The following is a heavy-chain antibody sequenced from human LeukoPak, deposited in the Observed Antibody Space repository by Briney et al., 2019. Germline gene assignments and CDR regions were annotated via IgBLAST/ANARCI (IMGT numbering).Heavy chain of an antibody. CDR2: IKQDGSEK. CDR3: ARDILGGY. D-gene: IGHD3-10*01. Sequence: GGSLRLSCAASGFTFSSYAMSWVRQAPGKGLEWVANIKQDGSEKYYVDSVKGRFTISRDNAKNSLYLQMNSLRAEDTAVYYCARDILGGYWGQGTLVTVPS. CDR1: GFTFSSYA. V-gene: IGHV3-7*03. J-gene: IGHJ4*02.